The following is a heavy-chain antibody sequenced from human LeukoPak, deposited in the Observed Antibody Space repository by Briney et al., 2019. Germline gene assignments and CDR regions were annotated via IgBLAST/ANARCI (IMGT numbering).Heavy chain of an antibody. CDR3: ANRPLGSGSNYGYLDE. V-gene: IGHV3-23*01. D-gene: IGHD3-10*01. Sequence: HAGGSLRLSCAASGFTFSSFAMNWARQAPGKGLEWVSAISSSGGSTYYADSVRGRFTISRDNSKKTLYLQMNSLRAEDRAVYYCANRPLGSGSNYGYLDEWGQGTLVSVSS. J-gene: IGHJ4*02. CDR1: GFTFSSFA. CDR2: ISSSGGST.